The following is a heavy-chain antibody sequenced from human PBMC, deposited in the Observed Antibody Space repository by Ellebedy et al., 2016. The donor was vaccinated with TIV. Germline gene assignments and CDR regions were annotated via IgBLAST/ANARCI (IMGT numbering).Heavy chain of an antibody. V-gene: IGHV4-59*08. J-gene: IGHJ4*02. CDR2: VFYSGST. CDR1: GGSMSNYY. D-gene: IGHD6-19*01. CDR3: VRRHSSGWYGY. Sequence: GSLRLSCTVSGGSMSNYYWSWIRQTPGKGLEWIGYVFYSGSTYDNPSLTGRVTISIDTSRNQFSLRLRSVTAADTAVYYCVRRHSSGWYGYWGQGTVVTVSS.